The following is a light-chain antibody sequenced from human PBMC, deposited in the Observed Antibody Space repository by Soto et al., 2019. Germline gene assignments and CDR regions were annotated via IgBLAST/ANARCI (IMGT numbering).Light chain of an antibody. J-gene: IGLJ1*01. CDR3: SSYTNINTMACV. V-gene: IGLV2-14*01. CDR1: SGDIGSYNR. CDR2: EVT. Sequence: QSALTQPASVSGSPGQSITISCTGTSGDIGSYNRVSWYQQHPGKAPKLIIYEVTDRPSGVSNRFSGSKSGNTASLTISGLQAEDEAEYYGSSYTNINTMACVFGTGTKVTVL.